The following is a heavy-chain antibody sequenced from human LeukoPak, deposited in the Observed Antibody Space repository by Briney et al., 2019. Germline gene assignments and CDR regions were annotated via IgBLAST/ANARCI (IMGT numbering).Heavy chain of an antibody. Sequence: SETLSLTCTVPGGSISSYSWSWIRQPPGKGLEWIGYIYYSGSTNYNPSLKSRVTISVDTSKKQFSLKLSSVTAADTAVYYCAAQGRYSSGWRADYWGQGTLVTVSS. D-gene: IGHD6-19*01. J-gene: IGHJ4*02. CDR2: IYYSGST. CDR1: GGSISSYS. CDR3: AAQGRYSSGWRADY. V-gene: IGHV4-59*01.